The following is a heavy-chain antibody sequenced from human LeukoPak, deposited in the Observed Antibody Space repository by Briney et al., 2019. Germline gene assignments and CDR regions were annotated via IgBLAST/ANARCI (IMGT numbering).Heavy chain of an antibody. D-gene: IGHD3-22*01. Sequence: GGSLRLSCAASGFTFDDYAMHWVRQAPGRGLGWVSGISWNSGSIGYADSVKGRSTISRDNAKNSLYLQMNSLRAEDTALYYCAKDQNYDSSGYPRGFDYWGQGTLVTVSS. CDR2: ISWNSGSI. CDR3: AKDQNYDSSGYPRGFDY. J-gene: IGHJ4*02. V-gene: IGHV3-9*01. CDR1: GFTFDDYA.